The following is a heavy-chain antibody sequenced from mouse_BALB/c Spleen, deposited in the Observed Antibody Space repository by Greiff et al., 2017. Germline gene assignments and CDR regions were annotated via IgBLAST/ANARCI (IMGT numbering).Heavy chain of an antibody. Sequence: EVQVVESGPELVKPGASVKMSCKASGYTFTSYVMHWVKQKPGQGLEWIGYINPYNDGTKYNEKFKGKATLTSDKSSSTAYMELSSLTSEDSAVYYCARGYYGSSYGYFDVWGAGTTVTVSS. V-gene: IGHV1-14*01. J-gene: IGHJ1*01. D-gene: IGHD1-1*01. CDR1: GYTFTSYV. CDR3: ARGYYGSSYGYFDV. CDR2: INPYNDGT.